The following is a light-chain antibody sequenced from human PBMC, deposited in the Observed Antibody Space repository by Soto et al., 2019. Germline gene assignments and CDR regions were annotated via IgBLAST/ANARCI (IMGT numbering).Light chain of an antibody. CDR2: AAS. V-gene: IGKV1-39*01. CDR1: ESISRH. J-gene: IGKJ5*01. CDR3: QQSYSTLSIT. Sequence: DIQMTQSPSSLSASVGDRVTITCRASESISRHLNWYQQKPGKAPKLLIYAASSLQNGVPSRFSGSGSGTDFTLTISNLQPEDFATCYCQQSYSTLSITFGQGTRLEIK.